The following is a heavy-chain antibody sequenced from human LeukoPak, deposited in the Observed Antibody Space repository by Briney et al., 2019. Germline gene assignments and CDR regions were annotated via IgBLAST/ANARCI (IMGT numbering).Heavy chain of an antibody. Sequence: ASVKVSCKASGYTFSSYDINWVRQATGQGLEWMGWMNPNSGNTGNAQKFQGRVTITRNTSISTAYMELSSLRSEDTAVYYCARGRANWFDPWGQGTLVTVSS. CDR3: ARGRANWFDP. V-gene: IGHV1-8*03. CDR2: MNPNSGNT. J-gene: IGHJ5*02. CDR1: GYTFSSYD.